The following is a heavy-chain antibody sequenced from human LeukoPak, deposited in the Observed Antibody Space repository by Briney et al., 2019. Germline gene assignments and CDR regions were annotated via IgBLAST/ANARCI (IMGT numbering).Heavy chain of an antibody. D-gene: IGHD4-11*01. Sequence: GGSLRLSCAASGFTFSDSYMTWIRQAPGKGLEWVSYISNSGSTIYYADSVKGRFSISRDNAESSLYLQMNSLGAEDTAVYYCARGVPKTSYYYYYMDVWGKGTTVTVSS. CDR2: ISNSGSTI. CDR3: ARGVPKTSYYYYYMDV. V-gene: IGHV3-11*04. CDR1: GFTFSDSY. J-gene: IGHJ6*03.